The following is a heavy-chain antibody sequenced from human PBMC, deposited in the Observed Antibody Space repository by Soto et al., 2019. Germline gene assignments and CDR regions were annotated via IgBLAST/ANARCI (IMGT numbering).Heavy chain of an antibody. Sequence: QVQLQESGPGLVKPSETLSLTCTVSGGSVSSGSYYWSWIRQPPGKGLEWIGNIYYSGSTNYNPSLKRRGTISVETANNQLSLKLSSVTAAGTAVYYTARDIRFYDISGYYGAVWFDPWGQGTLVTVSS. CDR2: IYYSGST. V-gene: IGHV4-61*01. CDR3: ARDIRFYDISGYYGAVWFDP. J-gene: IGHJ5*02. CDR1: GGSVSSGSYY. D-gene: IGHD3-22*01.